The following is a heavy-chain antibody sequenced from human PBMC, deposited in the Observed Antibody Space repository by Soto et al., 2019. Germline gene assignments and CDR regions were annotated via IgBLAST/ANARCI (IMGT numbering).Heavy chain of an antibody. Sequence: QVQLVQSGAEVKKPGASVNVSCKASGYTFTVYYMHWVRQAPGQGLEWMGWINPKSGGTMYPQQFQGRVTMTCYTSISTAYMALTRLRSDDTAVYYCARDLAKGGGSAGFDYWGQVTLVTVSS. CDR2: INPKSGGT. J-gene: IGHJ4*02. V-gene: IGHV1-2*02. CDR3: ARDLAKGGGSAGFDY. CDR1: GYTFTVYY. D-gene: IGHD1-26*01.